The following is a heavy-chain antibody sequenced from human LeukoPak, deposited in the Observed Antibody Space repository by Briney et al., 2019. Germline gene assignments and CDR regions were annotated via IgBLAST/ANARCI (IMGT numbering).Heavy chain of an antibody. CDR3: ARDYPYCSGGSCYSYYYGVDV. CDR2: IYSGGST. D-gene: IGHD2-15*01. Sequence: PGESLRLSCAASGFTFSSYSMSWVRQAPGKGLEWVSVIYSGGSTYYADSVKGRFTISRENSKNTLYLQMNSLRAEDTAVYYCARDYPYCSGGSCYSYYYGVDVWGQGTTVTVSS. CDR1: GFTFSSYS. J-gene: IGHJ6*02. V-gene: IGHV3-66*01.